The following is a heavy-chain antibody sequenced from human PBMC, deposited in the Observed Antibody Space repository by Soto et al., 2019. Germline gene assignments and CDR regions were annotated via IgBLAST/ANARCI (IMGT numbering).Heavy chain of an antibody. CDR1: GGTLSTNA. J-gene: IGHJ6*02. CDR2: IIPMFGSP. V-gene: IGHV1-69*06. D-gene: IGHD6-19*01. CDR3: ARGGFVAGLYNAMDA. Sequence: QVQLVQSGAEVKKAGSSVKVSCKASGGTLSTNAISWVRQAPGQGLEWMGAIIPMFGSPKYAQKFQGRVTITADNPTSTTYMEMISLTSADTAVYYCARGGFVAGLYNAMDAWGQGTTVXVSS.